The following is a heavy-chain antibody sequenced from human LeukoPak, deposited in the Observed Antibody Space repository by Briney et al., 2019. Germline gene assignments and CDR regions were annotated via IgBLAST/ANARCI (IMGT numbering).Heavy chain of an antibody. CDR3: ARGSVVVTEDWFDP. D-gene: IGHD2-21*02. CDR2: MNPNSGNT. Sequence: GGSVKVSCKASGYTFTSYDINWVRQATGQGLEWMGWMNPNSGNTGYAQKFQGRVTMTRNTSISTAYMELSSLRSEDTAVYYCARGSVVVTEDWFDPWGQGTLVTVSS. J-gene: IGHJ5*02. CDR1: GYTFTSYD. V-gene: IGHV1-8*01.